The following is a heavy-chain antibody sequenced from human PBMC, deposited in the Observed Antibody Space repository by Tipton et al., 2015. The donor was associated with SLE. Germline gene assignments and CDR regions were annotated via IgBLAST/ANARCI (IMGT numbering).Heavy chain of an antibody. V-gene: IGHV4-59*11. J-gene: IGHJ3*02. CDR2: IYYSGST. D-gene: IGHD1-14*01. CDR3: ARELTDDAFDI. Sequence: TLSLTCPVSGRSISSHYWSWIRQPPEKGLEWIGYIYYSGSTNYNPSLKSRVTISVDTSKNQFSLKLSSVTAADTAVYYCARELTDDAFDIWGQGTMVTVSS. CDR1: GRSISSHY.